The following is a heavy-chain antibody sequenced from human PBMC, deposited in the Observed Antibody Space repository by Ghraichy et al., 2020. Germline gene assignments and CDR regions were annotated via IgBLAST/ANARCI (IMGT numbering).Heavy chain of an antibody. CDR1: GFTFSTYV. D-gene: IGHD3-10*01. CDR2: ISGSGGGT. CDR3: SKPGYGSGQPDALDV. Sequence: GGSLRLSCAASGFTFSTYVMTWVRQAPGEGLEWVSRISGSGGGTYYADSVKGRFTISRDNSKNTLYLQMNSLRAEDTAVYYCSKPGYGSGQPDALDVWGQGTTVTVSS. J-gene: IGHJ6*02. V-gene: IGHV3-23*01.